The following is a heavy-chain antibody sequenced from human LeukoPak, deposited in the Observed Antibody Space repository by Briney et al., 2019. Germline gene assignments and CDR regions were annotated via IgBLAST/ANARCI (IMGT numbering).Heavy chain of an antibody. CDR3: ARDRRYCSGGSCSPGEGYMDV. Sequence: GASVKVSCKASGYTFTSYYMHWVRQAPGQGLEWMGIINPSGGSTSYAQKFQGRVTMTRDMFTSTVYMELSSLRFEDTAVYYCARDRRYCSGGSCSPGEGYMDVWGKGTTVTVSS. CDR1: GYTFTSYY. V-gene: IGHV1-46*01. J-gene: IGHJ6*03. D-gene: IGHD2-15*01. CDR2: INPSGGST.